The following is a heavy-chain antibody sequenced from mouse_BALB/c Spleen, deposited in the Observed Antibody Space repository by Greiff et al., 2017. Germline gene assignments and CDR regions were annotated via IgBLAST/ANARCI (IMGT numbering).Heavy chain of an antibody. CDR2: ISYSGST. V-gene: IGHV3-2*02. CDR3: ARDGGNSYYFDY. CDR1: GYSITSDYA. Sequence: DVKLQESGPGLVKPSQSLSLTCTVTGYSITSDYAWNWIRQFPGNKLEWMGYISYSGSTSYNPSLKSRISITRDTSKNQFFLQLNSVTTEDTATYYCARDGGNSYYFDYWGQGTTLTVSS. D-gene: IGHD1-1*02. J-gene: IGHJ2*01.